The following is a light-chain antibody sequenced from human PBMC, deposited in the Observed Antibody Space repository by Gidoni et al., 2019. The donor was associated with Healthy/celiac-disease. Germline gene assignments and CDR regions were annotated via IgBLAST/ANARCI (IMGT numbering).Light chain of an antibody. CDR1: KLGDKY. J-gene: IGLJ1*01. V-gene: IGLV3-1*01. CDR3: QAWDSSTPYV. Sequence: SYELTLPPSVSVSPGQTASITCSGDKLGDKYACWYQQKPGQSPVLVIYQDSKRPSGIPERFSGSNSGNTATLTISGTQAMDEADYYCQAWDSSTPYVFGTGTKVTVL. CDR2: QDS.